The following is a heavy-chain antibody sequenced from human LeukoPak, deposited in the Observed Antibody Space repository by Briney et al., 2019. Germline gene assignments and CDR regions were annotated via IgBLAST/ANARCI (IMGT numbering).Heavy chain of an antibody. CDR1: GGSISTSYY. V-gene: IGHV4-39*07. CDR3: ARATDYYYYYMDV. J-gene: IGHJ6*03. Sequence: SETLSLTCTVSGGSISTSYYWGWIRQPPGKGLEWIGSIYYSGSAYYNPSLKSRVTISVDTSKNQFSLKLSSVTAADTAVYYCARATDYYYYYMDVWGKGTTVTVSS. CDR2: IYYSGSA.